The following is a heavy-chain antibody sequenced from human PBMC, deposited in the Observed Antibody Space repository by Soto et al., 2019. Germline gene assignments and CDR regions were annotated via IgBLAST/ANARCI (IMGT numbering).Heavy chain of an antibody. CDR3: STDVGVWGGGGTPGH. J-gene: IGHJ4*02. CDR1: GYTFSDHA. Sequence: QGQLVESGGGVVQTGGSLRLSCPASGYTFSDHAMHWFRQAPGKRLEWVTVISADGSRKFYAESVRGRRSISRDNWRQTLSLQMNSGTAEDTAGDYCSTDVGVWGGGGTPGHWGQGTLVTVSS. V-gene: IGHV3-30-3*01. D-gene: IGHD3-16*01. CDR2: ISADGSRK.